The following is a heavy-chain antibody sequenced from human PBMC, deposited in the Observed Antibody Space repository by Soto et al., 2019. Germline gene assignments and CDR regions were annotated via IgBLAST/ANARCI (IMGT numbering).Heavy chain of an antibody. J-gene: IGHJ5*02. CDR2: SKSTTDGGAT. CDR3: HDESFFPNWFDP. CDR1: GFTFSNAG. Sequence: EVQLLESGGGLVKPGGSLTVSCAASGFTFSNAGMNWVRQAPGKGLEWVGRSKSTTDGGATEYAATVKGKFTISRDDSKNTLYLQMNSLKTEDTAVYYCHDESFFPNWFDPWGQGTLVTVSS. V-gene: IGHV3-15*07.